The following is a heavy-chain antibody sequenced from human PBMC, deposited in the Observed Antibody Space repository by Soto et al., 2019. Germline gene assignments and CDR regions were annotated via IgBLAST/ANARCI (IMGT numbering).Heavy chain of an antibody. Sequence: QVQLVQSGAEVKKPGSSVKVSCKASGGTFSSYSINWVRQAPGQGLEWMGEIIPIFGTANYAQKFQGIVTMTADESTSTAYMELSSLRSEDTAVYYCARDGGRHSVGIDYWGQGTLVTVSS. CDR3: ARDGGRHSVGIDY. CDR1: GGTFSSYS. J-gene: IGHJ4*02. V-gene: IGHV1-69*01. CDR2: IIPIFGTA. D-gene: IGHD1-26*01.